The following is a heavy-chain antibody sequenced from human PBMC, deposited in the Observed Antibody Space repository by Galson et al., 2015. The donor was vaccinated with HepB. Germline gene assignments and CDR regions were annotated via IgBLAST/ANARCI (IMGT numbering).Heavy chain of an antibody. CDR1: GFTFSDYV. Sequence: SLRLSCAASGFTFSDYVMSWVRQAPGKGLEWVSTISTSGGTTYYADSVKGRFTLSRDNSKNTLYLQINSLRAEDTAVYYCARGVLGSGWYFDYWGQGTLVTVSS. V-gene: IGHV3-23*01. J-gene: IGHJ4*02. CDR3: ARGVLGSGWYFDY. CDR2: ISTSGGTT. D-gene: IGHD6-19*01.